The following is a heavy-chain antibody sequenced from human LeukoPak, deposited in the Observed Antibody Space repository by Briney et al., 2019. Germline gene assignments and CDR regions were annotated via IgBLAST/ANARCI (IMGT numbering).Heavy chain of an antibody. D-gene: IGHD6-13*01. Sequence: ASVKVSCKASGYTFTSYGISWVRQAPGQGREWMGWISAYNGNTNYAQKLQARVTMTTDTSTSTAYMELRSLRSDDTAVYYCARDFYSSSWADAFDIWGQGTMVTVSS. CDR3: ARDFYSSSWADAFDI. CDR1: GYTFTSYG. J-gene: IGHJ3*02. V-gene: IGHV1-18*01. CDR2: ISAYNGNT.